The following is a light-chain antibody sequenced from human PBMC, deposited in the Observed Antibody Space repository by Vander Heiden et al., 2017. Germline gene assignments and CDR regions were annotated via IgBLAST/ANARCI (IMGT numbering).Light chain of an antibody. CDR1: SSNIGNNY. CDR3: GTWDSSLSAVV. CDR2: DNN. Sequence: QSVFTQPPSVSAAPGQKVTISCSGSSSNIGNNYVSWYQQLPGTAPKLLIYDNNKRPSGIPDRFSGSKSGTSATLGITGLQTGDEADYYCGTWDSSLSAVVFGGGTKLTVI. J-gene: IGLJ2*01. V-gene: IGLV1-51*01.